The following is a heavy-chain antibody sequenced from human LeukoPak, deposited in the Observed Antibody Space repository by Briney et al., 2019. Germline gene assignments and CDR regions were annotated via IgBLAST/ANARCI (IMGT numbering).Heavy chain of an antibody. D-gene: IGHD6-19*01. Sequence: ASVKVSCKASGYSFTRNAIHWVRQAPGQRLEWMGWIDSDKGNTKYSQEFQGRVTFTRDTSASTVYMELSSLRSEDMAIYYCARCYSNGWYLDYWGQGTPVTVSS. V-gene: IGHV1-3*03. CDR1: GYSFTRNA. J-gene: IGHJ4*02. CDR3: ARCYSNGWYLDY. CDR2: IDSDKGNT.